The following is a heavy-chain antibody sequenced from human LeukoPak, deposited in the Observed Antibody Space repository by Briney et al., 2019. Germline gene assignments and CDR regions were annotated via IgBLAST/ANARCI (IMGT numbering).Heavy chain of an antibody. CDR3: RHGNSSGDC. J-gene: IGHJ4*02. CDR1: GFTFSTSW. Sequence: SGGSLTLSCAASGFTFSTSWMNWVRQAPGTGLVWVSRINVDGSTTVYADSVKGRFTISRDNAKNALYLQMNSLRAEDTAVYYCRHGNSSGDCWGQGTLVTVSS. V-gene: IGHV3-74*01. D-gene: IGHD6-6*01. CDR2: INVDGSTT.